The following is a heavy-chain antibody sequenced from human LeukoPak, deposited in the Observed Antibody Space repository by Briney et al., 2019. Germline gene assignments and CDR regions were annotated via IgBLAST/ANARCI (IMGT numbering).Heavy chain of an antibody. J-gene: IGHJ4*02. V-gene: IGHV3-7*01. CDR3: VRGLLEWLRLETYYFDY. Sequence: GGSLRLSCAASGFTFNKYWMSCVRQAPGKGPEWVATIKTDGSQKYYVDSVKGRFSISRDNANNSVYLQMNSLRADDTATYYCVRGLLEWLRLETYYFDYWGQGTLVTVSS. D-gene: IGHD3-3*01. CDR2: IKTDGSQK. CDR1: GFTFNKYW.